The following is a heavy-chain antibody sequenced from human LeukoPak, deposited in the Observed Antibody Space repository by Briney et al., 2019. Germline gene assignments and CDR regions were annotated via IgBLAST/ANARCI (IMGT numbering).Heavy chain of an antibody. CDR1: GGSISSYY. CDR2: IYYSGST. CDR3: ARGERGSGYYYFDY. V-gene: IGHV4-59*01. Sequence: PSETLSLTCTVSGGSISSYYWSWIRQPPGKGLEWIGYIYYSGSTNYNPSLKSRVTISVDTSKNQFSLKLSSVTAADTAVYYCARGERGSGYYYFDYWGQGTLVTVSS. D-gene: IGHD3-22*01. J-gene: IGHJ4*02.